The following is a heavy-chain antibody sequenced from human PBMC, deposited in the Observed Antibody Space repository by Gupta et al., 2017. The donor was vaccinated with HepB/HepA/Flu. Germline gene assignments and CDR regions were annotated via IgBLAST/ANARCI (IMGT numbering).Heavy chain of an antibody. V-gene: IGHV3-48*03. J-gene: IGHJ6*02. D-gene: IGHD3-22*01. CDR1: GFTFSRYD. Sequence: EVQLVESGGGLVQPGGSLRLSCAASGFTFSRYDMNWVRQAPGKGLEWVSYISSSGSTIYYADSVKGRFTISRDNAKNSLYLQMNSLRAEDTAVYYCARADSSGTSYYYGMDVWGQGTTVTVSS. CDR3: ARADSSGTSYYYGMDV. CDR2: ISSSGSTI.